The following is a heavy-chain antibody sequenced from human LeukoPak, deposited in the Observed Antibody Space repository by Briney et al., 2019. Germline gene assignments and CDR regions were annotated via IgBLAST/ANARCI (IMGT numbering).Heavy chain of an antibody. CDR1: GVPFTGYY. Sequence: SETLSLTCSVSGVPFTGYYWSWIRQSSGKGLEWIAEINHRGHTNFDPSLRGRVTVSIDTSRKQFSLNVTSVTAADTAVYFCARGSGSYTGAVDYWGQGTHVIVSS. J-gene: IGHJ4*01. V-gene: IGHV4-34*01. CDR3: ARGSGSYTGAVDY. D-gene: IGHD3-16*01. CDR2: INHRGHT.